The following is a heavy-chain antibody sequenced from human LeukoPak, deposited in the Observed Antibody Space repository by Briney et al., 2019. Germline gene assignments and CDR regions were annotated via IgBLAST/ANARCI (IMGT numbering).Heavy chain of an antibody. D-gene: IGHD6-6*01. Sequence: GESLKISCKGSGYSFTSYWIGWVRQMPGKGLEWMGIIYPGDSDTRYSPPFQGQVTISADKSISTAYLQWSSLKASDTAMYYCARQVPYSSSAYYYYYYMDVWGKGTTVTVSS. CDR1: GYSFTSYW. CDR3: ARQVPYSSSAYYYYYYMDV. CDR2: IYPGDSDT. J-gene: IGHJ6*03. V-gene: IGHV5-51*01.